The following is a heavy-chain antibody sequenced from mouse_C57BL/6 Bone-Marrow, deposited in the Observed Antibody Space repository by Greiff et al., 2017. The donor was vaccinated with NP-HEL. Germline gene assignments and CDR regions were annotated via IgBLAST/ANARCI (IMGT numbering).Heavy chain of an antibody. V-gene: IGHV1-7*01. Sequence: VKLMESGAELAKPGASVKLSCKASGYTFTSYWMHWVKQRPGQGLELIGYINPSSGYTKYNQNFKDKATLTADKSSSTAYRQLSRLTDEDSAVYYCARYRASNGTSAMDYWGQGTSVTVSA. CDR3: ARYRASNGTSAMDY. CDR2: INPSSGYT. CDR1: GYTFTSYW. J-gene: IGHJ4*01. D-gene: IGHD4-1*02.